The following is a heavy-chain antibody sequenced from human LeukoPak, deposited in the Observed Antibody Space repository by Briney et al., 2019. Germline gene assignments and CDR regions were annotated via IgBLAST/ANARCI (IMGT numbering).Heavy chain of an antibody. Sequence: PSETLSLTCAVYGGSFSGYYWSWIRQPPGKGLEWIGEINHSGSTNYNPSLKSRVTISVDTSKNQFSLKLSSVTAADTAVYYCARDFCPTYSSSCGGVNWFDPWGQGTLVTVSS. CDR1: GGSFSGYY. CDR3: ARDFCPTYSSSCGGVNWFDP. D-gene: IGHD6-13*01. J-gene: IGHJ5*02. CDR2: INHSGST. V-gene: IGHV4-34*01.